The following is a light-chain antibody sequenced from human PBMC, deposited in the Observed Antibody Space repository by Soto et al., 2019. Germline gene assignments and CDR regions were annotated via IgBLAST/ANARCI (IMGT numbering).Light chain of an antibody. CDR3: QQYNNWPRT. CDR2: GAS. CDR1: QSVSSN. V-gene: IGKV3-15*01. J-gene: IGKJ1*01. Sequence: VMPQSRAAVSVSPGERATHSCRASQSVSSNLAWNQQNPVQAPRLLIYGASTRATGIPARFSGSGSGTEFTLTISSLQSEDFAVYYCQQYNNWPRTFGQGTDVDIK.